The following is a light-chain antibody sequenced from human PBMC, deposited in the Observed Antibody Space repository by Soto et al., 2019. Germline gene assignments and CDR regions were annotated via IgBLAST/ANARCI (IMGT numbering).Light chain of an antibody. V-gene: IGKV1-27*01. CDR1: QSISKY. CDR2: AAS. CDR3: QRYNSAPAT. J-gene: IGKJ4*01. Sequence: DIQMTQSPSSLSASVGDRVTITCRASQSISKYLAWYQQKPGKVPKLLIYAASTLQSGVPSRFSGSGSGTDFTLTISTLQPEDVATYYCQRYNSAPATFGGGTRVEIK.